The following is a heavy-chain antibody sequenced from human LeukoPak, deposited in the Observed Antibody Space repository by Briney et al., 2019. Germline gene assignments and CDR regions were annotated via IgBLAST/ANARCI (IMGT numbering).Heavy chain of an antibody. Sequence: GGSLRLSCAASGFTVSSNYMSWVRQAPGKGLEWVAAIPNDGSKTYYADSVKGRFTISRDNSKNTLYLQMNSLRAEDTAVYYCANERGYNYGYSFDYWGQGTLVTVSS. V-gene: IGHV3-30*18. J-gene: IGHJ4*02. CDR3: ANERGYNYGYSFDY. CDR2: IPNDGSKT. CDR1: GFTVSSNY. D-gene: IGHD5-18*01.